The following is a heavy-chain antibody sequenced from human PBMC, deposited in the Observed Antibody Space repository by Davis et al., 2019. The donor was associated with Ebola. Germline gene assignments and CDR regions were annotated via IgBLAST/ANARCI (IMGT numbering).Heavy chain of an antibody. CDR2: IWYDGSNK. J-gene: IGHJ4*02. CDR1: GFTFSSYG. V-gene: IGHV3-33*01. Sequence: GESLKISCAASGFTFSSYGMHWVRQAPGKGLEWVAVIWYDGSNKYYADSVKGRFTISRDNSKNTLYLQMNRLRAEDTAVYYCARGTGADIVVVTATIDYWGQGTLVTVSS. CDR3: ARGTGADIVVVTATIDY. D-gene: IGHD2-21*02.